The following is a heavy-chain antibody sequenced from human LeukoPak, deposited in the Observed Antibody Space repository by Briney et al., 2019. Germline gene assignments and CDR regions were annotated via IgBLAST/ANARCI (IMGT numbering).Heavy chain of an antibody. D-gene: IGHD2-15*01. CDR1: GFTFSSYA. Sequence: PGGSLRLSCAASGFTFSSYAMHWVRQAPGKGLEWVAVISYDGSNKYYADSVKGRFTISRDNSKNTLYLQMNSLRAEDTAVYYCARVIDPSIVVVVAAFDYWGQGTLVTVSS. CDR3: ARVIDPSIVVVVAAFDY. J-gene: IGHJ4*02. V-gene: IGHV3-30-3*01. CDR2: ISYDGSNK.